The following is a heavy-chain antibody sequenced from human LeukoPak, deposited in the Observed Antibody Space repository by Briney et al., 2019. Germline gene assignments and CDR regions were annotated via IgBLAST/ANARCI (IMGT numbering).Heavy chain of an antibody. D-gene: IGHD3-9*01. V-gene: IGHV3-23*01. CDR1: FSNSA. Sequence: GGSLRLSCAASFSNSALNWVRQAPGKGLEWVSTISNSGDTTYYADSVRGRFTISRDNSKNTLYLQMNSLRAEDTAVYYCAKVPSYYDILTGYYDYWGQGTLVTVSS. CDR3: AKVPSYYDILTGYYDY. CDR2: ISNSGDTT. J-gene: IGHJ4*02.